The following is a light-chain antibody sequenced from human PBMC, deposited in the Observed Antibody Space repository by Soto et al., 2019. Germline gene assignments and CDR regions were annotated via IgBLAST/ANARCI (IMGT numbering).Light chain of an antibody. Sequence: VMTQSPATLSVSPGERATLSCTASQSINSNLAWYQQRPGQAPRLLIYGASTRATGIPARFSGSGSGTEFTLTISSLQSEEFAVYYCQQYNHWWTFGQGTQVEIK. CDR1: QSINSN. CDR2: GAS. V-gene: IGKV3-15*01. J-gene: IGKJ1*01. CDR3: QQYNHWWT.